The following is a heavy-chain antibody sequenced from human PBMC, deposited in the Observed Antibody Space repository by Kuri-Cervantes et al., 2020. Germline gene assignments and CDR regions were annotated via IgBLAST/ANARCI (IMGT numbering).Heavy chain of an antibody. CDR2: IHHGGST. J-gene: IGHJ6*02. CDR1: GGSISRSNW. V-gene: IGHV4-4*02. CDR3: ARESRPHGYTYYYGMDV. Sequence: SETLSLTCAVSGGSISRSNWWSWVRQPPGKGLEWIGEIHHGGSTNYNPSLKSRVTISLDKSKNQLSLKLTSVTAADTAVYYCARESRPHGYTYYYGMDVWGQGTTVTVSS. D-gene: IGHD5-24*01.